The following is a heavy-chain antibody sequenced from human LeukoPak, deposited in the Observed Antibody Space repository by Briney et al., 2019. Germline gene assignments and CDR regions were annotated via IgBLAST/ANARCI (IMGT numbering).Heavy chain of an antibody. D-gene: IGHD2-2*01. CDR1: GFTFSSYW. Sequence: GGSLRLSCAASGFTFSSYWMHWFRQAPGKGLVWVSRINGDGSTTTYADSVKGRFTISRDNAKNTLYVQMNSLRVEDTAVYYCARGPGVPAAIWEFDPWGQGTLVTVSS. J-gene: IGHJ5*02. CDR2: INGDGSTT. CDR3: ARGPGVPAAIWEFDP. V-gene: IGHV3-74*01.